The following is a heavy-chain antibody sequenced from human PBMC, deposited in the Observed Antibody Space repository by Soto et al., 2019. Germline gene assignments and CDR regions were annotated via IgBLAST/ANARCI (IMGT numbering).Heavy chain of an antibody. CDR3: ARVGAVSSVTIFVHYYYYMDV. V-gene: IGHV3-7*01. J-gene: IGHJ6*03. CDR1: GFTFSSYW. CDR2: IKQDGSEK. Sequence: GGSLRLSCAASGFTFSSYWMSWVRQAPGKGLEWVANIKQDGSEKYYVDSVKGRFTISRDNAKNSLYLQMNSLRAEDTAVYYCARVGAVSSVTIFVHYYYYMDVWGKGTTVTVSS. D-gene: IGHD3-3*01.